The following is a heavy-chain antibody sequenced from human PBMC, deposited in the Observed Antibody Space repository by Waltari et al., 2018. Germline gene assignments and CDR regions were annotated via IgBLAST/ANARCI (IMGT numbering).Heavy chain of an antibody. Sequence: QVQLQESGPGLVKPSETLSVTCNVSDDSMSSFHWSWIRQPPGKGLEWIGSFYYSGSTNYNPALRSRLTRSVDTSKNQFSLKLSSVTAADTAVYYCAGGERRAGYDYRYFDYWGQGTRVTVSS. CDR1: DDSMSSFH. CDR3: AGGERRAGYDYRYFDY. CDR2: FYYSGST. V-gene: IGHV4-59*01. D-gene: IGHD5-12*01. J-gene: IGHJ4*02.